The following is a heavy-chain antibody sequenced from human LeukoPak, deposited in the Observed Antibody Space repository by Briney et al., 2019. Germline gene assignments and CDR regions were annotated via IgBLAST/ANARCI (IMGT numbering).Heavy chain of an antibody. Sequence: PSETLSLTCTVSGGSISSYYWSWIRQPPGGGLEWIGYIYYSGTTNYNPSLKSRVTISVDTSKNQFSLRLSSVTAADTAVYYCARGVYIAAAQYAYWGQGTLVTVSS. J-gene: IGHJ4*02. CDR3: ARGVYIAAAQYAY. CDR1: GGSISSYY. D-gene: IGHD6-13*01. CDR2: IYYSGTT. V-gene: IGHV4-59*01.